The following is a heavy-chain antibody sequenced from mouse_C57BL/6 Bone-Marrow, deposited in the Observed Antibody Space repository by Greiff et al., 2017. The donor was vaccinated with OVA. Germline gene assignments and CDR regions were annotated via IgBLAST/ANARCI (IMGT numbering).Heavy chain of an antibody. Sequence: QVQLQQPGAELVKPGASVKMSCKASGYTFTRYWITWVKQRPGQGLEWLGDIYPGSGSTNYNEKFKSKATLTVDTSSSTAYMQLSSLTSEDSAVDYCATYGTSRVDYWGQGTTLTVSS. V-gene: IGHV1-55*01. J-gene: IGHJ2*01. CDR2: IYPGSGST. D-gene: IGHD1-1*02. CDR3: ATYGTSRVDY. CDR1: GYTFTRYW.